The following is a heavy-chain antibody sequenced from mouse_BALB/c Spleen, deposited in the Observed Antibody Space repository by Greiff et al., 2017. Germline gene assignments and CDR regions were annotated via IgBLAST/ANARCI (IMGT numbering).Heavy chain of an antibody. CDR3: ATHTAGFRYFDV. J-gene: IGHJ1*01. V-gene: IGHV3-2*02. CDR2: ISYSGST. D-gene: IGHD1-2*01. CDR1: GYSITSDYA. Sequence: EVKLQESGPGLVKPSQSLSLTCTVTGYSITSDYAWNWIRQFPGNKLEWMGYISYSGSTSYNPSLKSRISITRDTSKNQFFLQFNSVTTEDTATYYCATHTAGFRYFDVWGAGTTVTVSS.